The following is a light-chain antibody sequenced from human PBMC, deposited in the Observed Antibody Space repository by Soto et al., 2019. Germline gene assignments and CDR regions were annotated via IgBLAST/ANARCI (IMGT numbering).Light chain of an antibody. CDR1: QSISSW. CDR3: QQYNNWPPWT. CDR2: KAS. J-gene: IGKJ1*01. Sequence: DIQMTQSPSTLSASVGYRFTITCRASQSISSWLAWYQQKPVKAPKLLIYKASSLESGVPSRFSGSGSGTDFTLTIRSLQSEDFAVYYCQQYNNWPPWTFGQGTMGDIK. V-gene: IGKV1-5*03.